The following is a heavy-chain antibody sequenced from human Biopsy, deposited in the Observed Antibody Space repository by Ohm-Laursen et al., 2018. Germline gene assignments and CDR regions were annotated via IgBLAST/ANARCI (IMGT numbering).Heavy chain of an antibody. V-gene: IGHV3-30*18. CDR2: MSYDGTQK. J-gene: IGHJ4*02. CDR3: AKDYRDSRGIFGIVVVRPLDY. CDR1: GFTFSSYG. Sequence: SLRLSCAASGFTFSSYGMHWVRQAPGKGLEWVATMSYDGTQKYYGDSVKGRFTISRDNSKNTLYLQMNSLRAEDTVVYYCAKDYRDSRGIFGIVVVRPLDYWGQGSLVTVSS. D-gene: IGHD3-22*01.